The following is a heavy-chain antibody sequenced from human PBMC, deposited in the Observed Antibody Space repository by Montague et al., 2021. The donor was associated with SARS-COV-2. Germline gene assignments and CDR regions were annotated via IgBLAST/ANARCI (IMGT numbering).Heavy chain of an antibody. V-gene: IGHV4-31*03. CDR2: IYYSGST. D-gene: IGHD5-24*01. CDR1: GGSISSGGYY. J-gene: IGHJ6*02. CDR3: ARVSVEMATMGVYYYYGMDV. Sequence: TLSLTCTVSGGSISSGGYYWSWIRQHPGKGLEWIGYIYYSGSTYHNPSLKSRVTISVDTSKNQFSLKLSSVTAADTAVYYCARVSVEMATMGVYYYYGMDVWGQGTTVTVSS.